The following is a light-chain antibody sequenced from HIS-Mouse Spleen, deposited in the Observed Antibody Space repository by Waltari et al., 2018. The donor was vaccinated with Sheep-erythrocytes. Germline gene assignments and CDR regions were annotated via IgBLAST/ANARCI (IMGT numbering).Light chain of an antibody. V-gene: IGLV2-11*01. CDR2: DVS. CDR3: CSYAGSYNHV. CDR1: SNDVGGYNY. Sequence: QSALTQPRSVSGSPGQSVTISCPGTSNDVGGYNYVSWYQQHPGKAPKLMIYDVSKRPSGVPDRFSGSKSGNTASLTISGLQAEDEADYYCCSYAGSYNHVFATGTKVTVL. J-gene: IGLJ1*01.